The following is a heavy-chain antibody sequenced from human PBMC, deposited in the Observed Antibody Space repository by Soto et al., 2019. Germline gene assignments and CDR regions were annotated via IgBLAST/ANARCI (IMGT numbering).Heavy chain of an antibody. CDR1: GFTFSSYS. Sequence: EVELVESGGGLVKPGGSLRLSCAASGFTFSSYSMNWVRQAPGKGLEWVSSITSSSSYIYYADSVKGRFTISRDNAKNSLYLQMNNLRAEDTAVYYCASRHYGMDVWGQGTTVTVSS. CDR2: ITSSSSYI. CDR3: ASRHYGMDV. V-gene: IGHV3-21*01. J-gene: IGHJ6*02.